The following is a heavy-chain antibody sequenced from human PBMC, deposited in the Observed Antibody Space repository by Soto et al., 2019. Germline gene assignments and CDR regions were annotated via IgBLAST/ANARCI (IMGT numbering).Heavy chain of an antibody. J-gene: IGHJ6*03. D-gene: IGHD3-3*01. CDR3: ARGKLQSDFLSGYYTGMRGPYYYYYYMDV. V-gene: IGHV1-18*01. Sequence: VKVSWRASGYTCTSYGMSWVQKAPGQGLEWKRWISAYNSNTNYAQKLQGRVPMTTDTSTSTAYMDLRSLRSDDTAVYYCARGKLQSDFLSGYYTGMRGPYYYYYYMDVWGKGTAVTVSS. CDR1: GYTCTSYG. CDR2: ISAYNSNT.